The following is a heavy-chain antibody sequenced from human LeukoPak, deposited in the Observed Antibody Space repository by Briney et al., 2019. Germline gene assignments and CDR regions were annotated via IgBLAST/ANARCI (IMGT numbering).Heavy chain of an antibody. CDR3: TTEYYGDYHY. V-gene: IGHV3-15*05. CDR1: GFTFSTAW. Sequence: GGSLRLSCATSGFTFSTAWMSRVRQAPGTGLEWVGRIKSKSSGGTREYAASVKGRFTVSREDSKNTVYLQMDSLITEDTAIYYCTTEYYGDYHYWGQGALVTVSS. CDR2: IKSKSSGGTR. D-gene: IGHD4-17*01. J-gene: IGHJ4*02.